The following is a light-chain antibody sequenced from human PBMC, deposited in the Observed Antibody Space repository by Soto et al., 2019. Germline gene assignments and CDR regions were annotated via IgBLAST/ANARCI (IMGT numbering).Light chain of an antibody. CDR3: QQSYSSPRT. CDR1: QSISNY. CDR2: AAS. V-gene: IGKV1-39*01. Sequence: DIQMTQSPSSLSASVGDRVTITCRASQSISNYLNWYQQKPGKAPKLLMYAASSLQSGVPSRFGGSGAATDFTLTISSRQPEEVATNYCQQSYSSPRTFGQGTKVEIK. J-gene: IGKJ1*01.